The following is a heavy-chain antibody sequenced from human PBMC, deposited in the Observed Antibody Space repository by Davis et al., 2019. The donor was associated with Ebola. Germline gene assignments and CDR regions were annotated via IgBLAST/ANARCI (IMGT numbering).Heavy chain of an antibody. Sequence: GESLKISCASSGFSFSDYYMSWLRQAPGKGLEWVSYIRISSGFTNYADSVKGRFTIPRDNAKNSLYLQMNSLRAEDTAVYYCARGPRKMATTNFDYWGQGTLVTVSS. CDR1: GFSFSDYY. CDR3: ARGPRKMATTNFDY. V-gene: IGHV3-11*06. J-gene: IGHJ4*02. CDR2: IRISSGFT. D-gene: IGHD5-24*01.